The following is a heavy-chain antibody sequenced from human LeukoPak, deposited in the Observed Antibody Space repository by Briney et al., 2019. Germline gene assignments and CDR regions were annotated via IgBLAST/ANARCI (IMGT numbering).Heavy chain of an antibody. CDR2: MNPNSGNI. J-gene: IGHJ5*02. CDR3: ARGVRHEGYWFDP. D-gene: IGHD6-13*01. CDR1: GYTFTSPD. Sequence: ASVKVSCKASGYTFTSPDIHWVRQATGQGLEWMGWMNPNSGNIGYAQKFQGRITMTRENSITTAYMELSSLRSEDTAVYYCARGVRHEGYWFDPWGPGTLVTVSS. V-gene: IGHV1-8*01.